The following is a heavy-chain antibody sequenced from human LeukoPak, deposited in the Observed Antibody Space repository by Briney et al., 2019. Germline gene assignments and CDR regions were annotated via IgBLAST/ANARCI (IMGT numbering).Heavy chain of an antibody. CDR3: ARDAGRGYSYGYYYYGMDV. J-gene: IGHJ6*02. CDR2: INPSGGST. CDR1: GYTFTSYY. V-gene: IGHV1-46*01. D-gene: IGHD5-18*01. Sequence: GASVKVSCKASGYTFTSYYMHWVRQAPGQGLEWMGIINPSGGSTSYAQKFQGRVTMTRDTSTSTVYMELSSLRSEDTAVYYCARDAGRGYSYGYYYYGMDVWGQGTTVTVSS.